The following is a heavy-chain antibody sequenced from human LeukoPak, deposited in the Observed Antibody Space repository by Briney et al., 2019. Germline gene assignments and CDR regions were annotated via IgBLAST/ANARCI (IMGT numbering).Heavy chain of an antibody. V-gene: IGHV3-23*01. CDR1: GFTFSIYA. CDR2: ISGNSGST. Sequence: GGSLRLSCAASGFTFSIYAMSWVRQAPGKGLERVSGISGNSGSTYYADSVKGRFTISRDNSKNTLYLQMNSLRAEDTAVYYCAKDTLIIAAAGSYSDYWGQGTLVIVSS. D-gene: IGHD6-13*01. CDR3: AKDTLIIAAAGSYSDY. J-gene: IGHJ4*02.